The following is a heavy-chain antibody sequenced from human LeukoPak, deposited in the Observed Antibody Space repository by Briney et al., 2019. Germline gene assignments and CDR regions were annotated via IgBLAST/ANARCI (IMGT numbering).Heavy chain of an antibody. V-gene: IGHV3-23*01. Sequence: GGSLRLSCAASGFTFSSYAMSWVRQAPGKGLEWVSAISGSGGSTYYADSVKGRFTISRDNSKNTLYLQMNNLRAEDTAVYYCAKDLGYYYGSGNYWCYFDYWGQGTLVTVSS. J-gene: IGHJ4*02. CDR3: AKDLGYYYGSGNYWCYFDY. CDR2: ISGSGGST. CDR1: GFTFSSYA. D-gene: IGHD3-10*01.